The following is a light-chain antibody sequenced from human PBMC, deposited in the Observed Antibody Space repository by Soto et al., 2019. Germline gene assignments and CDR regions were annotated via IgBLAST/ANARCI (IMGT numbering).Light chain of an antibody. V-gene: IGLV1-44*01. CDR3: AAWDDSLNGWV. CDR1: SSNIGSNT. Sequence: QSVLTQPPSASGTPGQRVTISCSGSSSNIGSNTVNWYQQLPGTAPKLLISSNNQRPSGVPDRFSGSKSGTPASLAISGLQSEDEADYYCAAWDDSLNGWVFGGGTKLTVL. J-gene: IGLJ3*02. CDR2: SNN.